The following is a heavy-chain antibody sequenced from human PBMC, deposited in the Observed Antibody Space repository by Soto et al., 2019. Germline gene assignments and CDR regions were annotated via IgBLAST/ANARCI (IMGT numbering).Heavy chain of an antibody. CDR2: ISYDGSNK. CDR3: AKDYSLSDGTTSCLVDS. D-gene: IGHD2-2*01. V-gene: IGHV3-30*18. Sequence: QVQLVESGGGVVQPGRSLRLSCAASGFTFSSYGMHWVRQAPGKGLEWVAVISYDGSNKYYADSVKGRFTISRDNSKNTLYLQMNSLRAEDTAVYYCAKDYSLSDGTTSCLVDSWGQGILVTVSS. CDR1: GFTFSSYG. J-gene: IGHJ4*02.